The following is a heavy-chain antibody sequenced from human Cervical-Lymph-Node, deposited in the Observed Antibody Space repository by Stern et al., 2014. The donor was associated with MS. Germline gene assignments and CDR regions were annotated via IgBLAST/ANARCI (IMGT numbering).Heavy chain of an antibody. CDR1: GGSISSRY. CDR3: ARLSTAVDF. CDR2: ISHSGDT. Sequence: VQLEESGPGLVKPSETLSLTCAVSGGSISSRYWGWIRQPPGKGLEWIGLISHSGDTKYNPSPKSRVTISLETSKNQFSLKVTSVTAADTAVYYCARLSTAVDFWGQGTLVTVSS. J-gene: IGHJ4*02. V-gene: IGHV4-59*08.